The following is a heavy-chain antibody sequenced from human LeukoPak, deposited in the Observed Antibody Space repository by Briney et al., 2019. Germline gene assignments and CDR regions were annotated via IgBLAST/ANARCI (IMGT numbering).Heavy chain of an antibody. CDR1: GFTFSSYW. D-gene: IGHD3-22*01. CDR2: INTDGSST. J-gene: IGHJ4*02. Sequence: GGSLRLSCAASGFTFSSYWMHWVRHAPGKGLVWVSRINTDGSSTIYADSVKGRFTISRDNAKNTLYLQINGLRAEDTAVYFCARDHLYYCHSSGYPDYSGQGTLVTVSS. CDR3: ARDHLYYCHSSGYPDY. V-gene: IGHV3-74*01.